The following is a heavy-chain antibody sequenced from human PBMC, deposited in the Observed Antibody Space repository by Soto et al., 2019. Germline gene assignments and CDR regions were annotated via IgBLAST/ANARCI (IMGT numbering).Heavy chain of an antibody. CDR2: ISGSGGST. D-gene: IGHD3-22*01. Sequence: SLRLSCAASGFTFSSYAMSWVRQAPGKGLEWVSAISGSGGSTYYADSVKGRFTISRDNSKNTLYLQMNSLRAEDTAVYYCAKGYYYDSSGYYYGSAFDIWGQGTMVTVSS. CDR1: GFTFSSYA. CDR3: AKGYYYDSSGYYYGSAFDI. V-gene: IGHV3-23*01. J-gene: IGHJ3*02.